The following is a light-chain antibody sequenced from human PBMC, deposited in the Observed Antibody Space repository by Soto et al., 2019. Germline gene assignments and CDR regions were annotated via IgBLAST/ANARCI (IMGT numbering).Light chain of an antibody. CDR1: SRDLGGYNY. Sequence: QSALTQPASVSGSPGQSITISCTGTSRDLGGYNYVSWYQQHPGKAPKLMIYDVSNRPSGVSNRFSGSKSGNTASLTISGLQAEDEADYYCSSYTSSSTLVVFGGRTKLTVL. CDR3: SSYTSSSTLVV. J-gene: IGLJ2*01. CDR2: DVS. V-gene: IGLV2-14*01.